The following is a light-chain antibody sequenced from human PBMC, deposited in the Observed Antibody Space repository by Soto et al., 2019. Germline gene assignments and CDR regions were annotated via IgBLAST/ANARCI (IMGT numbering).Light chain of an antibody. V-gene: IGKV1-5*03. CDR3: QQYNSYSPT. CDR2: KAS. CDR1: QSISTW. J-gene: IGKJ1*01. Sequence: DIQMTQSPSTLPASVGDRVTITCRANQSISTWLAWYQQKPGKAPNLLIYKASSLQSGVPSRFSGSGSGTDFTLTISSLHPDDFATYYCQQYNSYSPTFGQGTKVDIK.